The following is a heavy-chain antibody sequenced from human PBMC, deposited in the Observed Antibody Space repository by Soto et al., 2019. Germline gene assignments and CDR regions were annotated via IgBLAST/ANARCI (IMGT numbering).Heavy chain of an antibody. D-gene: IGHD2-2*01. CDR2: IYYSGST. CDR3: ARLGFCSSANCYATNWFDP. CDR1: GGSLSTTGYY. V-gene: IGHV4-39*01. Sequence: SETLSLTCTVSGGSLSTTGYYWGWIRQPPGKGLEWIGNIYYSGSTYYNPSLKSRVTISVDTSKNQFSLKLSSVTAADTAVYYCARLGFCSSANCYATNWFDPWGQGTLVTVSS. J-gene: IGHJ5*02.